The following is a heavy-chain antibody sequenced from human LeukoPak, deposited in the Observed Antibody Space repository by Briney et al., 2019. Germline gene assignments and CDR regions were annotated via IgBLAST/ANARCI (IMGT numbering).Heavy chain of an antibody. CDR2: IYHSGST. V-gene: IGHV4-38-2*02. J-gene: IGHJ4*02. CDR3: ARARINGVYYYDSSGYYYFDY. Sequence: PSETLSLTCTVSGYSISSGYYWGWIRQPPGKGLEWIGSIYHSGSTYYNPSLKSRVTISVDTSKNQFSLKLSSMTAADTAVYYCARARINGVYYYDSSGYYYFDYWGQGTLVTVSS. CDR1: GYSISSGYY. D-gene: IGHD3-22*01.